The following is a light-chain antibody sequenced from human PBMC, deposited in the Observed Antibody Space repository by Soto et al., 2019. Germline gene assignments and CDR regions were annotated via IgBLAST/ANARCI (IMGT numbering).Light chain of an antibody. J-gene: IGLJ2*01. Sequence: QSALTQPPSASGSPGQSVTISCSGTSSDLGDYDYVSWYQQHPGKAPRLMIYEVSERPSGVPDRFSGSKSGNTASLTVTGLQAEDEAEYYCSSYAGSNNLIFGGGTKVTVL. V-gene: IGLV2-8*01. CDR1: SSDLGDYDY. CDR3: SSYAGSNNLI. CDR2: EVS.